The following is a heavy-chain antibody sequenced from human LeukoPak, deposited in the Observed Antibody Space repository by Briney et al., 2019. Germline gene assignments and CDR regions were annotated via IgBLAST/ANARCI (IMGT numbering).Heavy chain of an antibody. CDR2: INHSGST. V-gene: IGHV4-34*01. Sequence: PSETLSLTCAVYGGSFSGYYWSWIRQPPGKGLEWIGEINHSGSTNCNPSFKSRVTMSVDTSKNQFSLKLSSVTAADTAVYYCRYYYDSSGYNFDYWGQGTLVTVSS. CDR1: GGSFSGYY. D-gene: IGHD3-22*01. CDR3: RYYYDSSGYNFDY. J-gene: IGHJ4*02.